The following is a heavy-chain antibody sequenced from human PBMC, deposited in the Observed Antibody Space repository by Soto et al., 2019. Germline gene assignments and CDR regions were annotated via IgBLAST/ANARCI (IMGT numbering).Heavy chain of an antibody. CDR3: AREDFGVIIHDAFDL. J-gene: IGHJ3*01. CDR1: GDSVSSGGYY. D-gene: IGHD2-8*01. V-gene: IGHV4-31*03. Sequence: QVQLQESGPGLVMPSQTLSLTCTVSGDSVSSGGYYWNWIRQHPGRGLEWLGYIYDSETTYYNPSLENRLSISVDASKNQFALKVTSMTPADTAVDYCAREDFGVIIHDAFDLWGQGTMVTVSS. CDR2: IYDSETT.